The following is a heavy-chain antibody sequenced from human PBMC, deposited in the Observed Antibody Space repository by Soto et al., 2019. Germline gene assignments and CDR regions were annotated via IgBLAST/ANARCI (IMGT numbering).Heavy chain of an antibody. CDR2: ISYDGSNK. Sequence: QVQLVESGGGVVQPGRSLRLSCAASGFTFSSYAMNWVRQAPGKGLEWVALISYDGSNKYYADSVKGRFTISRDSSKNTLYLPMNSLRDADTAFYYCGRCSSTSCHLVSDYWGQGTLVTVSS. J-gene: IGHJ4*02. V-gene: IGHV3-30-3*01. CDR3: GRCSSTSCHLVSDY. D-gene: IGHD2-2*01. CDR1: GFTFSSYA.